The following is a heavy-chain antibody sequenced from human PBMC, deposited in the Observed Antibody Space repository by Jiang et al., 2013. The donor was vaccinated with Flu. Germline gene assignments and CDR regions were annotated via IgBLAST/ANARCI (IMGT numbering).Heavy chain of an antibody. V-gene: IGHV2-70*01. CDR3: ARSTSCYYYYGMDV. J-gene: IGHJ6*04. D-gene: IGHD2-2*01. CDR2: DDK. Sequence: DDKYYSTSLKTRLTISKDTSKNQVVLTMTNMDPVDTATYYCARSTSCYYYYGMDVWGKGTTVTVSS.